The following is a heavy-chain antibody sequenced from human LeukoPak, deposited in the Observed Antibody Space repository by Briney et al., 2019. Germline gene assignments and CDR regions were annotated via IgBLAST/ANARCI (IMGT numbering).Heavy chain of an antibody. V-gene: IGHV3-66*01. D-gene: IGHD5-12*01. CDR2: IFMAGSP. CDR3: ARGLSGYHNT. J-gene: IGHJ4*02. CDR1: EFSVGSNY. Sequence: GGSLRLSGAAPEFSVGSNYMTWARQAPGKGRGWVSLIFMAGSPYYADSVKGGFTISRDNSKNTQYLQIKSLRAADTAVYNSARGLSGYHNTGGQGTLVTV.